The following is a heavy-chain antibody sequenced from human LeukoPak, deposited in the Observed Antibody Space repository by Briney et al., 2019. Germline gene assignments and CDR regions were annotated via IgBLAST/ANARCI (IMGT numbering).Heavy chain of an antibody. CDR1: GYFISSGYY. V-gene: IGHV4-38-2*02. CDR2: IHHSGST. CDR3: ARGGPYYYYYYYMDV. J-gene: IGHJ6*03. Sequence: PSETLSLTCTVSGYFISSGYYWGWIRQPPGKGLQWIGSIHHSGSTYYNPSLKSRVTISVDTSKNQFSLKLSSATAADTAVYYCARGGPYYYYYYYMDVWGKGTTVTVSS.